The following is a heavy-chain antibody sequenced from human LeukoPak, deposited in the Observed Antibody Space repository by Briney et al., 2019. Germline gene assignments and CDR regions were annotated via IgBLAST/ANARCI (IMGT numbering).Heavy chain of an antibody. V-gene: IGHV3-30*02. J-gene: IGHJ4*02. D-gene: IGHD6-13*01. CDR2: IRYDGSNK. CDR3: AKDRRGSSWYDY. CDR1: GFTFSSYA. Sequence: GGSLRLSCAASGFTFSSYAMSWVRQAPGKGLEWVAFIRYDGSNKYYADSVKGRFTISRDNSKNTLYLQMNSLRAEDTAVYYCAKDRRGSSWYDYWGQGTLVTVPS.